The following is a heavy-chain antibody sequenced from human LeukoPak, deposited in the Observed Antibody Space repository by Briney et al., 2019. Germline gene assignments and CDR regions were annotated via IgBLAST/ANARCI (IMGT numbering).Heavy chain of an antibody. J-gene: IGHJ3*02. V-gene: IGHV3-21*01. CDR2: ISSSSSYI. Sequence: GGSLRLSCAASGFTFSSYSMYWVRQAPGKGLEWVSSISSSSSYIYYADSVKGRFTISRDNAKNSLYLQMNSLRAEDTAVYYCARDSPVEKYYYDSSGYYYDNAFDIWGQGTMVTVSS. CDR1: GFTFSSYS. CDR3: ARDSPVEKYYYDSSGYYYDNAFDI. D-gene: IGHD3-22*01.